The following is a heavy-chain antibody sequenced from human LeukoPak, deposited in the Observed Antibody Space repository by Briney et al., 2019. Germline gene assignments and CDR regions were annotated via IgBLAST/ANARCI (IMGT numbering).Heavy chain of an antibody. V-gene: IGHV3-30*02. CDR3: AKDLSRDSSGFDY. J-gene: IGHJ4*02. CDR1: GFTFSYYG. D-gene: IGHD6-19*01. CDR2: KQTDGSTT. Sequence: GGSLRLSCAASGFTFSYYGMHWVRQAPGKGLEWVAFKQTDGSTTFYADSVKGRFTISRDNSKNSLYLQMNSLRTEDTALYYCAKDLSRDSSGFDYWGQGTLVTVSS.